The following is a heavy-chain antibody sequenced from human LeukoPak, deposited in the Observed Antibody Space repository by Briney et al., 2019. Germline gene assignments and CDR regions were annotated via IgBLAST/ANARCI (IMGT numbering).Heavy chain of an antibody. CDR3: AVAATGDYFDY. CDR2: ISSSSSTI. Sequence: GGSLRLSRAASGFTFSSYSMNWVRQAPGKGLEWVSYISSSSSTIYYADSVKGRFTISRDNAKNSLYLQMNSLRAEDTAVYYCAVAATGDYFDYWGQGTLVTVSS. J-gene: IGHJ4*02. V-gene: IGHV3-48*04. D-gene: IGHD2-15*01. CDR1: GFTFSSYS.